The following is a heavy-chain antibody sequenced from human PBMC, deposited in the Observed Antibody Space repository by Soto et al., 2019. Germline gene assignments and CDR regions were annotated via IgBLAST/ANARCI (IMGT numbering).Heavy chain of an antibody. Sequence: GALVKVSCKASGGTFRSFGISWVRQAPRQGLEWMGRVNAHNHITKYAQKFQGRVTITRDTSTSTDYMEVRSLRSDDTAVYYCARDSRVGANSDACDVWGQGTMVTVSS. J-gene: IGHJ3*01. CDR3: ARDSRVGANSDACDV. V-gene: IGHV1-18*01. D-gene: IGHD1-26*01. CDR1: GGTFRSFG. CDR2: VNAHNHIT.